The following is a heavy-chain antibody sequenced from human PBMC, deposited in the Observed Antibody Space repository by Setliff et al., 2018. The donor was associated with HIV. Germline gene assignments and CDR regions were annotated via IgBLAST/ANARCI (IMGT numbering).Heavy chain of an antibody. CDR1: GGSISSGSYY. CDR2: INHSGST. V-gene: IGHV4-39*07. D-gene: IGHD6-19*01. Sequence: SETLSLTCTVSGGSISSGSYYWSWIRQPPGKGLEWIGEINHSGSTNYNPSLRSRVTISGDTSKNQSSLKLSSATAADTAVYYCAIRGSSGWYVGGYFDYWGQGTLVTVSS. CDR3: AIRGSSGWYVGGYFDY. J-gene: IGHJ4*02.